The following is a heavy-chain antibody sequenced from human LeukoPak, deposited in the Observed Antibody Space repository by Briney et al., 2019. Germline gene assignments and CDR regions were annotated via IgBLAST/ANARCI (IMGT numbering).Heavy chain of an antibody. Sequence: GGSLRLSCAASGFTFSKYAMSWVRQAPGKGLEWVSTVNDRGTGTYYADSVKGRFTISRDNSKNTLSLQMISLRAEDTALYYCAKGLKTAVGPYMGYHYYMDVWGKGATVTVSS. CDR1: GFTFSKYA. CDR2: VNDRGTGT. V-gene: IGHV3-23*01. J-gene: IGHJ6*03. D-gene: IGHD5-18*01. CDR3: AKGLKTAVGPYMGYHYYMDV.